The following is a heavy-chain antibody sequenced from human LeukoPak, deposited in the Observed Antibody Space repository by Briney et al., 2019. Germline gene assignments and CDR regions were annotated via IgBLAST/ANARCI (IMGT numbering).Heavy chain of an antibody. D-gene: IGHD5-24*01. J-gene: IGHJ4*02. Sequence: PSETLSLTCSVSGGSISSNNYYWGWIRQPPGKGLEWIGYIYYSGSTYYNPSLKSRVTISVDTSKNRLSLKLSSVTAADTAVYYCARREDGRYTIDYWGQGTLVTVSS. CDR2: IYYSGST. CDR1: GGSISSNNYY. V-gene: IGHV4-39*01. CDR3: ARREDGRYTIDY.